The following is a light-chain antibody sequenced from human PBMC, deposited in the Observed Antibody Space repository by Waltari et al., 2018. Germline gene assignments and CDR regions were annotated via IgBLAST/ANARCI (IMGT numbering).Light chain of an antibody. Sequence: EIVLTQSPGTLSLSPGERATLSCRASQSVSSSYLAWYQQKPGQAPRLLIYGVSYRATGIPDRFSGSGSGTDFTLTISRLEPEDFAVYYCQQYGNSPPCSFGPGTKVDIK. CDR3: QQYGNSPPCS. CDR1: QSVSSSY. V-gene: IGKV3-20*01. J-gene: IGKJ3*01. CDR2: GVS.